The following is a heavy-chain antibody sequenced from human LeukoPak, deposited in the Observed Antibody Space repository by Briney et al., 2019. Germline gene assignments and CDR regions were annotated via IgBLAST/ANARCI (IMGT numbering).Heavy chain of an antibody. Sequence: ASVKVSCKVSGYTLTELSMHWVRRAPGKGLEWMGGFDPEDGETIYAQKFQGRVTMTEDTSTDTACMELSNLRSEDTAVYYCATAHGYNYDFDYWGQGTLVTVSS. V-gene: IGHV1-24*01. CDR2: FDPEDGET. CDR1: GYTLTELS. CDR3: ATAHGYNYDFDY. D-gene: IGHD5-18*01. J-gene: IGHJ4*02.